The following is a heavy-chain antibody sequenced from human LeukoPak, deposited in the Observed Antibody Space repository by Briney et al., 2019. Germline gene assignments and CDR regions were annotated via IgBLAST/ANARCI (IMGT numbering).Heavy chain of an antibody. CDR3: GREGTAGTYFDY. J-gene: IGHJ4*02. CDR1: GFTFSSYA. Sequence: GGSLRLSCAAAGFTFSSYAMHWVRQAPGKGLEWVAVISYDGSNKYYADSVKGRFTISRDNSKNTLYLQMNSLRAEDTAVYYCGREGTAGTYFDYWGQGTLVTVSS. V-gene: IGHV3-30-3*01. D-gene: IGHD6-13*01. CDR2: ISYDGSNK.